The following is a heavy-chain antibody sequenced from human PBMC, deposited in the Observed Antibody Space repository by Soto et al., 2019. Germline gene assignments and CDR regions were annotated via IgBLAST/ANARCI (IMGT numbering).Heavy chain of an antibody. CDR3: AGSGSGYEHDAFDI. CDR1: GGSISSSSYY. J-gene: IGHJ3*02. Sequence: QLQLQESGPGLVKPSETLSLTCTVAGGSISSSSYYWGWFCQPPGKGLEWVGSLYYSGSTYYNLSLKSRVSRSVDTSNNQFSLKLSSVTAADTAVYYCAGSGSGYEHDAFDIWGQGTMVTVSS. CDR2: LYYSGST. V-gene: IGHV4-39*01. D-gene: IGHD5-12*01.